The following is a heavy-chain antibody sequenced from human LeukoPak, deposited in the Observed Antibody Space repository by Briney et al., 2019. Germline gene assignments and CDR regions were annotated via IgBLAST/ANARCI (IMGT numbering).Heavy chain of an antibody. V-gene: IGHV1-8*01. CDR3: ASSRDGYNSAFDY. Sequence: GASVKVSCKASGYTFTSYDINWVRQATGQGLEWMGWMNPNSGNTGYAQKFQGRVTMTRNTSISTAYMELSSLRSEDTAVYYCASSRDGYNSAFDYWGQGTLVTVSS. D-gene: IGHD5-24*01. CDR1: GYTFTSYD. J-gene: IGHJ4*02. CDR2: MNPNSGNT.